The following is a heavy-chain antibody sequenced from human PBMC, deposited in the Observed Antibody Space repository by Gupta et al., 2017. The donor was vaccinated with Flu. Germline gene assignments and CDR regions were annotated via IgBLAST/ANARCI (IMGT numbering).Heavy chain of an antibody. J-gene: IGHJ4*02. CDR2: ISSSSSYT. D-gene: IGHD3-22*01. V-gene: IGHV3-11*05. CDR3: ARYSGGIVVAVGGFDY. CDR1: GFTFSDYY. Sequence: QVQLVESGGGLVKPGGSLRLSCAASGFTFSDYYMSWIRQAPGKGLEWVSYISSSSSYTNYADSVKGRFTISRDNAKNSLYLQMNSLRAEDTAVYYCARYSGGIVVAVGGFDYWGQGTLVTVSS.